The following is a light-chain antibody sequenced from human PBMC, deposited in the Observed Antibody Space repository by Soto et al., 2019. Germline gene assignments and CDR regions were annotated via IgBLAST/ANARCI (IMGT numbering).Light chain of an antibody. V-gene: IGKV1-39*01. Sequence: DIQITQSQSSLSASVGDRVTITCRASQSISSYLNWYQQKPGKAPKLLIYAASSLQSGVPSRFSGSGSGTDFTLTISSLQPADFATYYCQQSYSTPYTFGQGTKLEIK. CDR2: AAS. CDR3: QQSYSTPYT. CDR1: QSISSY. J-gene: IGKJ2*01.